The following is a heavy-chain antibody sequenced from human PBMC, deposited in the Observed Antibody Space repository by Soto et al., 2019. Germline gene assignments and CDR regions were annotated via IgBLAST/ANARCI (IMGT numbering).Heavy chain of an antibody. V-gene: IGHV1-3*01. CDR1: GYTFTSYA. J-gene: IGHJ4*02. CDR3: ARGLNGYLNYFDY. CDR2: INAGNGNT. Sequence: ASVKVSCKASGYTFTSYAMHWVRQAPGQRLEWMGWINAGNGNTKYSQKFQGRVTITRDTSASTAYMELSSLRSEDTAVYYCARGLNGYLNYFDYWGQGTLVTVSS. D-gene: IGHD5-18*01.